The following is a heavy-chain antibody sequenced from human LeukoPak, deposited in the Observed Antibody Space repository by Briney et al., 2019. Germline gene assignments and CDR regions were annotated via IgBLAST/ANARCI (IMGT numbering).Heavy chain of an antibody. Sequence: SETPSLTCTVSNGSVSSYYWSWIRQPPGRGLEWIGYIYYSGTTDYNPSLQSRVTISLDTSKSQFSLELGSVTAADTAVYYCARASGSGSYYGIDYWGQGTLVTVSS. V-gene: IGHV4-59*02. CDR3: ARASGSGSYYGIDY. D-gene: IGHD3-10*01. CDR1: NGSVSSYY. J-gene: IGHJ4*02. CDR2: IYYSGTT.